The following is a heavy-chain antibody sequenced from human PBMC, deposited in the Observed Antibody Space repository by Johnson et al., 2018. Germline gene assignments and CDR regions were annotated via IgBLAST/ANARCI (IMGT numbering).Heavy chain of an antibody. Sequence: EVQLVESGGGLVKPGGSLRLSCTASGLTFSSYTMNWVRQAPGKGLEWVSSVDSSGHYIYYADSVKGRFTISRDDAKNLVYLKRNSLRAEDTAVYYCAGGRGAPERRLGYGMGGWGQGTTVTVSS. V-gene: IGHV3-21*01. J-gene: IGHJ6*02. D-gene: IGHD1-26*01. CDR3: AGGRGAPERRLGYGMGG. CDR1: GLTFSSYT. CDR2: VDSSGHYI.